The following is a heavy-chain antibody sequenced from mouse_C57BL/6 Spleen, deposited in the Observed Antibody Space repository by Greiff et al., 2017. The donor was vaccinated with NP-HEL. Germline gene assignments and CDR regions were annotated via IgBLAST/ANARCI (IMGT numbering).Heavy chain of an antibody. CDR2: IDPSDSYT. Sequence: QVQLQQPGAELVRPGTSVKLSCKASGYTFTSYWMHWVKQRPGQGLEWIGVIDPSDSYTNYNQKFKGKATLTVDTSSSTAYMQLSSLTSEDSAVYYCARSPLYYGSNSYWYFDVWGTGTTVTVSS. J-gene: IGHJ1*03. V-gene: IGHV1-59*01. CDR3: ARSPLYYGSNSYWYFDV. CDR1: GYTFTSYW. D-gene: IGHD1-1*01.